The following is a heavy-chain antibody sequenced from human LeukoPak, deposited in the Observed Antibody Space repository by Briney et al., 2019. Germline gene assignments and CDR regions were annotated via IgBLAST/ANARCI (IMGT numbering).Heavy chain of an antibody. CDR3: AREASDIVVVPAANPYYYYYGMDV. V-gene: IGHV1-69*13. D-gene: IGHD2-2*01. J-gene: IGHJ6*04. CDR1: GGTFSSYA. Sequence: SSVKVSCKASGGTFSSYAISWVRQAPGQGLEWMGGIIPIFGTANYAQEFQGRVTITADESTSTAYMELSSLRSEDTAVYYCAREASDIVVVPAANPYYYYYGMDVWGKGTTVTVSS. CDR2: IIPIFGTA.